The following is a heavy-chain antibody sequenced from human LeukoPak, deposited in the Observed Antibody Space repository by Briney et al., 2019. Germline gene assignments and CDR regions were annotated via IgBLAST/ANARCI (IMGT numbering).Heavy chain of an antibody. V-gene: IGHV1-24*01. CDR2: FDPEDSEI. CDR3: AIGYRLRFTEWLSRTFDY. D-gene: IGHD3-3*01. CDR1: GFTLTELS. J-gene: IGHJ4*02. Sequence: VASVKVSCKVSGFTLTELSIHWVRQAPGKGLEWMGGFDPEDSEIVFAQKFQGRVTVTEDTSTDTAYMELSSLTTDDTALYYCAIGYRLRFTEWLSRTFDYWGQRTLVSVSS.